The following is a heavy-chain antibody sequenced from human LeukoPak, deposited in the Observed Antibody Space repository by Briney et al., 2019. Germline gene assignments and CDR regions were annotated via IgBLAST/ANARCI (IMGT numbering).Heavy chain of an antibody. Sequence: SETLSLTCTVSGGSISSSSYYWSWIRQPPGKGLEWIGEINHSGSTNYNPSLKSRVTISVDTSKNQFSLKLNPVTAADTAVYYCARAGYGDSDFDYWGQGTLVTVSS. CDR2: INHSGST. CDR3: ARAGYGDSDFDY. V-gene: IGHV4-39*07. D-gene: IGHD4-17*01. J-gene: IGHJ4*02. CDR1: GGSISSSSYY.